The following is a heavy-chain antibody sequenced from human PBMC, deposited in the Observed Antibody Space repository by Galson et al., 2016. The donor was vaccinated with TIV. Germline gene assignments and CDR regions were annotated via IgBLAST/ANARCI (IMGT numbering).Heavy chain of an antibody. CDR3: AREDHQYGSGWYSYYYYYGMDI. Sequence: SLRLSCAASGFAFRSSAMYWVRQAPGKGLQCVAIISHDGNYKYYADSVKGRFTISRDNSMNRLYLQMNDLTPADTALYYCAREDHQYGSGWYSYYYYYGMDIWGQGTTVTVS. D-gene: IGHD6-19*01. CDR2: ISHDGNYK. J-gene: IGHJ6*02. CDR1: GFAFRSSA. V-gene: IGHV3-30*04.